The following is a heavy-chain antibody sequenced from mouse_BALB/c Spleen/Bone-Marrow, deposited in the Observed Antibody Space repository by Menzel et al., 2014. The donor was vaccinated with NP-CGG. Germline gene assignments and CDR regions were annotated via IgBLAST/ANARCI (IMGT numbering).Heavy chain of an antibody. Sequence: VQLQQSGPELAKPGASVMMSCRASGYTFTSYWMNWVKQRPVQGLEWIGYINPTSGYTEYNQKFKDKATLTTDKSSSTAYMQLSSLTSEDSAVYYCTTGGNDWFAYWGQGTLVTVSA. V-gene: IGHV1-7*01. J-gene: IGHJ3*01. D-gene: IGHD2-1*01. CDR2: INPTSGYT. CDR1: GYTFTSYW. CDR3: TTGGNDWFAY.